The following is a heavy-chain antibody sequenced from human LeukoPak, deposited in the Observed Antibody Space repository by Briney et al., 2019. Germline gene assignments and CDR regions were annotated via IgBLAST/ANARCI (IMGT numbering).Heavy chain of an antibody. CDR1: GFTFSSYG. Sequence: GGSLRLSCAASGFTFSSYGMHWVRQAPGKGLEWVAVISYDGSNKYYADSVKGRFTISRDNSKNTLYLQMNSLRAEDTAVYYCAKENPVRYYYFDYWGQGTLVTVSS. J-gene: IGHJ4*02. CDR3: AKENPVRYYYFDY. CDR2: ISYDGSNK. V-gene: IGHV3-30*18. D-gene: IGHD3-9*01.